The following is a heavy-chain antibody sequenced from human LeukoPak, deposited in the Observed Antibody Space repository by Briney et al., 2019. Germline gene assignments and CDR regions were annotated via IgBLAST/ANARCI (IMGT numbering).Heavy chain of an antibody. Sequence: SETLSLTCTVSGGSISSSSYYWGWIRQPPGKGLEWIGSIYYSGSTYYNPSLKSRVTISVDTSKNQFSLKLSSVTAADTAVYYCARDGGQQLVPGYYFDYWGQGTLVTVSS. J-gene: IGHJ4*02. CDR3: ARDGGQQLVPGYYFDY. V-gene: IGHV4-39*02. D-gene: IGHD6-13*01. CDR2: IYYSGST. CDR1: GGSISSSSYY.